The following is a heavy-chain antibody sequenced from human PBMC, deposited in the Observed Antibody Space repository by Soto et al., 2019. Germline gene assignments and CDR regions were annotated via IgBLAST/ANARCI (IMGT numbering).Heavy chain of an antibody. CDR3: ARSMVVVTALDY. D-gene: IGHD2-21*02. CDR1: GYTFTSYA. V-gene: IGHV1-3*05. CDR2: INAGNGNT. Sequence: QVQLVQSGAEEKKPGASVKVSCKASGYTFTSYAMHWVRQAPGQRLEWMGWINAGNGNTKYSQKFQGRVTITRDTSASTAYMELRSRRSEDTAVYYCARSMVVVTALDYWGQGTLVTVSS. J-gene: IGHJ4*02.